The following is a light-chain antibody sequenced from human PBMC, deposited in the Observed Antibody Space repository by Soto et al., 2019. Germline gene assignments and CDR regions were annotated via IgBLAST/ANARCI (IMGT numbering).Light chain of an antibody. Sequence: DIQMTQSPSTLSASVGDSVTIPCRASQSISSWLAWYQQKKGKAPKLLIYDASSLESGVPSRFRGSGSGTEFTLTLSSLQPDDFSTYYCQHYNSYSEAFGQGTKVDIK. J-gene: IGKJ1*01. CDR2: DAS. CDR1: QSISSW. V-gene: IGKV1-5*01. CDR3: QHYNSYSEA.